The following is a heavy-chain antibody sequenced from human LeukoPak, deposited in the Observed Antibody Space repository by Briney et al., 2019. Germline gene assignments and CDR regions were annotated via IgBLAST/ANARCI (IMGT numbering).Heavy chain of an antibody. CDR1: GLTFSSYW. V-gene: IGHV3-30*02. CDR2: IRYDGSNK. J-gene: IGHJ6*03. CDR3: AKDLRSSGWPYYYYYYMDV. D-gene: IGHD6-19*01. Sequence: PGGSLRLSCAASGLTFSSYWMHWVRQAPGKGLEWVAFIRYDGSNKYYADSVKGRFTISRDNSKNTLYLQMNSLRAEDTAVYYCAKDLRSSGWPYYYYYYMDVWGKGTTVTISS.